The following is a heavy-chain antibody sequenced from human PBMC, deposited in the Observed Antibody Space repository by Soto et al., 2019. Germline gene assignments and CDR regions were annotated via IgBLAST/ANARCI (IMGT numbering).Heavy chain of an antibody. CDR2: LSTGGFT. D-gene: IGHD6-13*01. CDR3: ARDSETSSSWSLDY. J-gene: IGHJ4*02. CDR1: GFNVSSDY. Sequence: EVQLVESGGGLIQPGGSLRLSCVASGFNVSSDYMNWVRQAPGKGLEWVSVLSTGGFTYYADSVKCRFTISRDSSKNTLYLQINSLRVEDTAVYYCARDSETSSSWSLDYWGQGVLVTVSS. V-gene: IGHV3-53*01.